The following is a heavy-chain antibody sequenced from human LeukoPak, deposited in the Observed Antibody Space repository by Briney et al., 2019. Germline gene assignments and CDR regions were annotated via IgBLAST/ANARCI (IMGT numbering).Heavy chain of an antibody. CDR3: ARGGSKSLGGGTYYYDSSGYYGY. V-gene: IGHV1-2*02. J-gene: IGHJ4*02. CDR1: GYTFTGYY. Sequence: ASVTVSCKASGYTFTGYYMHWVRQAPGQGLEWMGWINPNSGGTNYAQKFQGRVTMTRDTSISTAYMELSRLRSDDTAVYYCARGGSKSLGGGTYYYDSSGYYGYWGQGTLVTVSS. CDR2: INPNSGGT. D-gene: IGHD3-22*01.